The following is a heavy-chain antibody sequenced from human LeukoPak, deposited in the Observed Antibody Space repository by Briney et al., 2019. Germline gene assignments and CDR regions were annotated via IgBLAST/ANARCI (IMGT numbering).Heavy chain of an antibody. D-gene: IGHD2-15*01. CDR2: MNLNGGEK. J-gene: IGHJ4*02. CDR1: GFTFSSYW. V-gene: IGHV3-7*01. CDR3: ARDARVVIDY. Sequence: GGSLRLSCAASGFTFSSYWMSWVRQAPGKGLEWVANMNLNGGEKYYVDSVKGRFTISRDNAKNSLYLLVNSLRAEDTAVYYCARDARVVIDYWGQGTLVTVSS.